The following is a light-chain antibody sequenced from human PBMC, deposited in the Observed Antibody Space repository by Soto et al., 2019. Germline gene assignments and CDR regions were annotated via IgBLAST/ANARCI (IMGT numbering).Light chain of an antibody. J-gene: IGKJ4*01. CDR2: CAS. V-gene: IGKV4-1*01. CDR3: QQYYSTSLT. Sequence: DIVMTQSPDSLAASLGERATINCKSSQSVLYSSNNKNYLAWYQQKPGQPPKLLIYCASTRESGVPDRFSGSGSGTDFTLTISSLQAEDVAVYYCQQYYSTSLTFGGGTKVEIK. CDR1: QSVLYSSNNKNY.